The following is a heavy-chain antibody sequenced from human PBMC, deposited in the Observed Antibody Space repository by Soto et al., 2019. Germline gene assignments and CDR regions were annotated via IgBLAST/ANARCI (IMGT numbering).Heavy chain of an antibody. CDR3: ANGVVGDPIDY. CDR2: ISYDGSNK. CDR1: GFTFSSYG. V-gene: IGHV3-30*18. J-gene: IGHJ4*02. Sequence: GGSLRLSCAASGFTFSSYGMHWVRQAPGKGLEWVAVISYDGSNKYYADSVKGRFTISRDNSKNTLYLQMNSLRAEDTAVYYCANGVVGDPIDYWGQGTLVTVSS. D-gene: IGHD4-17*01.